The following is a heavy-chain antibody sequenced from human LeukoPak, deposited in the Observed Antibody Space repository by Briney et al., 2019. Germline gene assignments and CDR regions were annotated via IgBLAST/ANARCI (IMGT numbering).Heavy chain of an antibody. Sequence: GMSLRLSCAASGFAFSSCGIHWVRQAPGKGLEWVALISEDGSIKFYADSVKGRFTISGDNSKNTLYLQMNSLRAEDTAVYYCAKKVGARDAFDIWGQGTLVTVSS. CDR3: AKKVGARDAFDI. J-gene: IGHJ3*02. D-gene: IGHD1-26*01. V-gene: IGHV3-30*18. CDR1: GFAFSSCG. CDR2: ISEDGSIK.